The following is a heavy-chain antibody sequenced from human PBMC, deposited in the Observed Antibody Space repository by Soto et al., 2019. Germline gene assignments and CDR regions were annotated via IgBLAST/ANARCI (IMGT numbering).Heavy chain of an antibody. V-gene: IGHV3-7*01. J-gene: IGHJ4*02. D-gene: IGHD2-15*01. CDR3: AGISRGH. CDR2: ITDDGTGK. CDR1: GFTLNRDW. Sequence: VSLRLSCAASGFTLNRDWTSWVRQAPGKGLEWVASITDDGTGKFYVDSVKGRFTISRDDAKNSLYLQMISPRAEDTAVYYCAGISRGHWGQGTQVTVSS.